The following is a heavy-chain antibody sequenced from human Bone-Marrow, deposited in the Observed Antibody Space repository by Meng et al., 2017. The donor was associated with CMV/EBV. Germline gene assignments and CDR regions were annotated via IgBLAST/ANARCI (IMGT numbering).Heavy chain of an antibody. V-gene: IGHV1-18*01. J-gene: IGHJ4*02. CDR2: ISAYNGNT. CDR1: GYTFNSYG. CDR3: ARDLKGWVQSVLDY. D-gene: IGHD5-24*01. Sequence: ASVKVSCKASGYTFNSYGISWVRQAPGQGLEWMGWISAYNGNTNYAQKLQGRVTVTTDTSTSTAYMELRSLRSDDTAVYYCARDLKGWVQSVLDYWGQGTLVTVSS.